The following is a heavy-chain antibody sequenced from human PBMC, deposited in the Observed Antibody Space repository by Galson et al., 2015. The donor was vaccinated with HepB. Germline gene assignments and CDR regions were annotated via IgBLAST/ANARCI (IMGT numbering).Heavy chain of an antibody. CDR1: GFRFGDYA. CDR3: SREVDCIGTSCHDY. CDR2: IRSKAYGGTT. V-gene: IGHV3-49*03. J-gene: IGHJ4*02. D-gene: IGHD2-2*01. Sequence: SLRLSCAASGFRFGDYAMSWFRQAPGKGLEWIGFIRSKAYGGTTEHAASVKGRFTISRDDPKSVAYLQMNRLQTADTAVYYCSREVDCIGTSCHDYWGQGTRVTVSS.